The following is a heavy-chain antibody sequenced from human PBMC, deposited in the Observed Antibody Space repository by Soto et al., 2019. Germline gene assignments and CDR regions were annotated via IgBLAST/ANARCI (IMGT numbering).Heavy chain of an antibody. CDR3: AATFYDFLSALYTVGREFHS. D-gene: IGHD3-3*01. CDR2: INHIGST. Sequence: SVTLSLTCAACGGSFSVYYWSWIRQSPGKGLEWIGDINHIGSTKYNPSLKSRVTISVDTSKNQVSLKLSSVTAADTAIYFCAATFYDFLSALYTVGREFHSWGQGTQVTVSS. V-gene: IGHV4-34*01. CDR1: GGSFSVYY. J-gene: IGHJ4*02.